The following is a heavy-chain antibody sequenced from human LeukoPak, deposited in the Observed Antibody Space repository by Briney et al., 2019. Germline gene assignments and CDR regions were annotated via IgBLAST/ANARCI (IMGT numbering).Heavy chain of an antibody. CDR1: GGTFISYA. V-gene: IGHV1-69*13. J-gene: IGHJ4*02. Sequence: SVKVSCKASGGTFISYAISWVRQAPGQGLEWMGGIIPIFGIANYAQKFQGRVTITADESTSTAYMELSSLRSEDTAVYYRARAHRDSKARAYYYGSGSYYNAFDYWGQGTLVTVSS. CDR2: IIPIFGIA. D-gene: IGHD3-10*01. CDR3: ARAHRDSKARAYYYGSGSYYNAFDY.